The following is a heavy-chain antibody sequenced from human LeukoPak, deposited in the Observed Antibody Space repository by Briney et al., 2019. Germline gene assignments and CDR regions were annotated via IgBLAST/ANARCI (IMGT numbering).Heavy chain of an antibody. CDR3: ARDTTMIYRKSLDY. V-gene: IGHV1-2*02. CDR2: INPNSGGT. J-gene: IGHJ4*02. D-gene: IGHD3-22*01. CDR1: GGTFSSYA. Sequence: ASVKVSCKASGGTFSSYAISWVRQAPGQGLEWMGWINPNSGGTNYAQKFQGRVTMTRDTSISTAYMELSRLRSDDTAVYYCARDTTMIYRKSLDYWGQGTLVTVSS.